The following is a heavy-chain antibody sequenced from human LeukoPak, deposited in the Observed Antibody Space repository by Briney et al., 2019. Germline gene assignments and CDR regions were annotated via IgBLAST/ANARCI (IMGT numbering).Heavy chain of an antibody. V-gene: IGHV5-51*01. CDR2: IYPGYSDP. D-gene: IGHD2-2*01. CDR1: GYSFTSYW. Sequence: GESLKISCKGSGYSFTSYWIGWVRQMPAKGLEWMGFIYPGYSDPRYSPSFQGQVTISADKSISTASLQWSSLKASDTAMYYCARPLPAADAFEIWGQGTMVTVSS. CDR3: ARPLPAADAFEI. J-gene: IGHJ3*02.